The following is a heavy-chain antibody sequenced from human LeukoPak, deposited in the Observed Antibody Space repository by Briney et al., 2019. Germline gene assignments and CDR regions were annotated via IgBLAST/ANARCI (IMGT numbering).Heavy chain of an antibody. V-gene: IGHV3-30*02. Sequence: GGSLRLSCAASGFTFSSYGMHWVRQAPGKGLEWVAFIRYDGSNKYYADSVKGRFTISRDNSKNTLYLQMNSLRAEDTAVYYCAKQEKRYYYGSGTDYMVVWGKGTTVTISS. D-gene: IGHD3-10*01. CDR2: IRYDGSNK. CDR1: GFTFSSYG. J-gene: IGHJ6*03. CDR3: AKQEKRYYYGSGTDYMVV.